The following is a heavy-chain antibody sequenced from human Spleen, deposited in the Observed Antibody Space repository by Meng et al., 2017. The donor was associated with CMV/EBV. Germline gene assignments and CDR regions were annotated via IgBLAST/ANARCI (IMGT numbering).Heavy chain of an antibody. V-gene: IGHV3-74*01. CDR3: AKDNGYGGSYFDY. Sequence: ESLKISCAASGFSFSPYWMHWVRQAPGKGLVWVSRINSDGSTTTYADSVRGRFTISRDNAKNTLYLQMDSLRAEDTAVYYCAKDNGYGGSYFDYWGQGSLVTVSS. CDR1: GFSFSPYW. J-gene: IGHJ4*02. CDR2: INSDGSTT. D-gene: IGHD3-10*01.